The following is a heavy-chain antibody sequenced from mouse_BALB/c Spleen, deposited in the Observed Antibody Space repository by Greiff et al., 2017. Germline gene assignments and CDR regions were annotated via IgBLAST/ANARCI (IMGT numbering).Heavy chain of an antibody. D-gene: IGHD1-1*01. J-gene: IGHJ4*01. V-gene: IGHV1-39*01. CDR2: IDPYYGGT. CDR3: ARRGVVAKGYAMDY. Sequence: VQLKQSGPELEKPGASVKISCKASGYSFTGYNMNWVKQSNGKSLEWIGNIDPYYGGTSYNQKFKGKATLTVDKSSSTAYMQLSSLTSVDSAVYFCARRGVVAKGYAMDYWGQGTSVTVSS. CDR1: GYSFTGYN.